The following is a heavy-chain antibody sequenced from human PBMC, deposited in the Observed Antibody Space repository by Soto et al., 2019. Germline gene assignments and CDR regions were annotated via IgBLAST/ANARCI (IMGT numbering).Heavy chain of an antibody. CDR1: TESFSNYY. CDR2: INDIGNT. CDR3: VGGRGRLVGFDY. Sequence: QVQLPQWGAGLLQPSETLSLTCAVNTESFSNYYWSWLRQPPGTGLEWVGEINDIGNTNYSPYLKGRVTISVDTFKNQLSLKLASVTAADTAIYYCVGGRGRLVGFDYWGQGTLVTVSS. V-gene: IGHV4-34*01. D-gene: IGHD2-8*02. J-gene: IGHJ4*02.